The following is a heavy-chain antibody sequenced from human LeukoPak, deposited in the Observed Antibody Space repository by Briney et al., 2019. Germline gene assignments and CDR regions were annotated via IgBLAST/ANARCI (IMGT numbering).Heavy chain of an antibody. D-gene: IGHD1-26*01. CDR2: INPNSGGT. J-gene: IGHJ4*02. V-gene: IGHV1-2*02. Sequence: ASVKVSCTASGYTFTGYYMHWVRQAPGQGLEWMGWINPNSGGTNYAQKFQGRVTMTRDTSISTAYMELSRLRSDDTAVYYCARGLLSIWGSYHFDYWGQGTLVTVSS. CDR3: ARGLLSIWGSYHFDY. CDR1: GYTFTGYY.